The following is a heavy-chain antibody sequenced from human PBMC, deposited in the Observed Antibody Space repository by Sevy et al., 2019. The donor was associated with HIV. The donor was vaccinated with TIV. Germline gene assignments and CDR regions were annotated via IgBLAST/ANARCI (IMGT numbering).Heavy chain of an antibody. CDR2: IWYDGSNK. CDR1: GFTFSSYG. D-gene: IGHD6-13*01. V-gene: IGHV3-33*01. CDR3: ARGPTKYSSRRSGGYFDY. Sequence: GGSLRLSCAASGFTFSSYGMHWVRQAPGKGLEWVAVIWYDGSNKYYADSVKGRFTISRDNSKNTQYLQMNSLRAEDTAVYYCARGPTKYSSRRSGGYFDYWGQGTLVTVSS. J-gene: IGHJ4*02.